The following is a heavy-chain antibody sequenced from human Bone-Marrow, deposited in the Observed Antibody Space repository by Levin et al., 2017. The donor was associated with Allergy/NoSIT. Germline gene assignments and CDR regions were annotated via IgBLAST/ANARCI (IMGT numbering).Heavy chain of an antibody. V-gene: IGHV3-30*04. CDR1: GFIFSSYA. D-gene: IGHD1-7*01. CDR3: VANWNYDY. Sequence: GESLKISCAASGFIFSSYAMQWVRQAPGRGLDWVAVMSYDGRNKYYADSVKGRFTISRDNSKSTLYLQMDYLRTEDTAVYYCVANWNYDYWGQGTLVTVS. CDR2: MSYDGRNK. J-gene: IGHJ4*02.